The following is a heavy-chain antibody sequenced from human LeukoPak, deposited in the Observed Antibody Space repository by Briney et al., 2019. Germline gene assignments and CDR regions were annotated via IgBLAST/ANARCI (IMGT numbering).Heavy chain of an antibody. D-gene: IGHD2-2*01. CDR1: GGSISGYY. CDR3: ARSYAWPTLDGDGAFDI. Sequence: SETLSLTCTVSGGSISGYYWSWIRQPPGKGLEWIGYTYYSGSTNYNPSLKSRVTISVDTSKNQFSLKLSSVTAADTAVYYCARSYAWPTLDGDGAFDIWGQGTMVTVSS. J-gene: IGHJ3*02. V-gene: IGHV4-59*12. CDR2: TYYSGST.